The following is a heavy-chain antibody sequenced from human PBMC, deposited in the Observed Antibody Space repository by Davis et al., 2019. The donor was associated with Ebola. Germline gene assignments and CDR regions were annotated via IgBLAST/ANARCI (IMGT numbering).Heavy chain of an antibody. CDR1: GNSFTNLW. CDR3: ASLRRTITGMDDAFDI. J-gene: IGHJ3*02. D-gene: IGHD1-20*01. CDR2: IYTGDSDT. V-gene: IGHV5-51*01. Sequence: GESLKISCKGSGNSFTNLWIGWVRQMPGKGLEWMGLIYTGDSDTRYSPSFQGQVTISADKSIRTAYLQWSALKASDTAMYYCASLRRTITGMDDAFDIWGQGTMVTVSS.